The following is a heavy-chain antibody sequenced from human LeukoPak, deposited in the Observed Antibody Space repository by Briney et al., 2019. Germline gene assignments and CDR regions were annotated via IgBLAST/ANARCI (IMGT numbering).Heavy chain of an antibody. D-gene: IGHD3-22*01. J-gene: IGHJ4*02. CDR2: IYPGDSDT. V-gene: IGHV5-51*01. Sequence: GESLKISCQGSGYSFSTYWIGWVRQMPGKGLEWMGIIYPGDSDTRYSPSFQGQVTISADKSINTAYLQWSSLKASDTAMYYCARKTYYYDSSGYYSGYYFDYWGQGTLVTVSS. CDR1: GYSFSTYW. CDR3: ARKTYYYDSSGYYSGYYFDY.